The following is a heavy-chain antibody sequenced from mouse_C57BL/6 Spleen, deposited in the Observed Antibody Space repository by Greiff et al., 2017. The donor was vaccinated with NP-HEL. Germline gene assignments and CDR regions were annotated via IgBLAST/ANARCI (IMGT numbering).Heavy chain of an antibody. J-gene: IGHJ3*01. CDR3: ARWLTGTGGFAY. V-gene: IGHV1-80*01. CDR2: IYPGDGDT. CDR1: GYAFSSYW. D-gene: IGHD4-1*01. Sequence: QVHVKQSGAELVKPGASVKISCKASGYAFSSYWMNWVKQRPGKGLEWIGQIYPGDGDTNYNGKFKGKATLTADKSSSTAYMQLSSLTSEDSAVYFCARWLTGTGGFAYWGQGTLVTVSA.